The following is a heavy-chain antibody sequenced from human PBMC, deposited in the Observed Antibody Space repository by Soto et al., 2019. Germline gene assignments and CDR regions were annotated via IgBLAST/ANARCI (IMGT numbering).Heavy chain of an antibody. CDR1: GGSFSGYY. CDR3: ARERGILLWFGELGHFDY. V-gene: IGHV4-34*01. J-gene: IGHJ4*02. D-gene: IGHD3-10*01. CDR2: INHSGST. Sequence: QVQLQQWGAGLLKPSETLSLTCAVYGGSFSGYYWSWIRQPPGKGLEWIGEINHSGSTNYNPSLKSRDTISVDTSKNQFSLKLSSVTAADTAVYYCARERGILLWFGELGHFDYWGQGTLVTVSS.